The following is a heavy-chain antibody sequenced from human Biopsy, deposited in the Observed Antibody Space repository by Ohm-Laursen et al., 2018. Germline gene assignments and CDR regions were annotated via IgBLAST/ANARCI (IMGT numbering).Heavy chain of an antibody. V-gene: IGHV1-69*06. J-gene: IGHJ2*01. CDR3: ARGLGGYDYWYFDL. CDR1: GGMFNSYT. Sequence: GASVKDSCKASGGMFNSYTINWLRQAPGQGLQWMGGIMSLYNTTNYAQKFWDRITVTADKSTNTVYMTLSSLTSEDTAVYFCARGLGGYDYWYFDLWGRGTLVIVSS. CDR2: IMSLYNTT. D-gene: IGHD5-12*01.